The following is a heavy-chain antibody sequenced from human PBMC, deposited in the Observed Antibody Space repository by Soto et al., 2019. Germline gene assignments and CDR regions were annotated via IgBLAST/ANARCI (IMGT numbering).Heavy chain of an antibody. D-gene: IGHD6-19*01. CDR2: MNPNSGNT. CDR3: ARGHSSGLKFDP. J-gene: IGHJ5*02. Sequence: ASVKVSCKASGYTFTSYDINWVRQATGQGLEWLGWMNPNSGNTGYAQKFQGRVTMTRNTSISTAYMELSRLRSEDTAVYYCARGHSSGLKFDPWGQGTLVTVSS. CDR1: GYTFTSYD. V-gene: IGHV1-8*01.